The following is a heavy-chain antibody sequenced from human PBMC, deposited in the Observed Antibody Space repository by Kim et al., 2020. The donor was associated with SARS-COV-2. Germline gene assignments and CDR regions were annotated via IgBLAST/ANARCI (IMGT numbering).Heavy chain of an antibody. D-gene: IGHD2-21*01. CDR3: ARADSGNYYYGMDV. J-gene: IGHJ6*02. Sequence: ADAVRGRFTISRDNSRNTLYLQMNSLRAEDTALYYCARADSGNYYYGMDVWGQGTTVTVSS. V-gene: IGHV3-23*05.